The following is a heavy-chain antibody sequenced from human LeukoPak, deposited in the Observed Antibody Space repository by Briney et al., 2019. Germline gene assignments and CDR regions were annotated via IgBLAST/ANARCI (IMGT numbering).Heavy chain of an antibody. J-gene: IGHJ4*02. CDR3: ARVNSAYSYFDF. CDR2: IVRADDNTA. D-gene: IGHD5-12*01. Sequence: GGSLRLSCVASGFTFYDYYMIWIRQAPGQGLEWVSFIVRADDNTAEYADSVRGRFSISRDNSRNSVFLQMTSLTPEDTAVCYCARVNSAYSYFDFWGQGTPVTVSS. CDR1: GFTFYDYY. V-gene: IGHV3-11*01.